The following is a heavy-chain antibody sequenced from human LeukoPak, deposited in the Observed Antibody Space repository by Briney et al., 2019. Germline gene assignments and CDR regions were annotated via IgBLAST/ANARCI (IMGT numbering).Heavy chain of an antibody. V-gene: IGHV1-2*02. D-gene: IGHD6-6*01. CDR2: INPNSGGT. CDR3: ARLYSSSPTVWFDP. Sequence: ASVKVSCKASGYTFTGYYMHWVRQAPGQGLEWMGWINPNSGGTNYAQKFQGRVTMTRDTSTSTAYMELSRLRSDDTAVYYCARLYSSSPTVWFDPWGQGTLVTVSS. J-gene: IGHJ5*02. CDR1: GYTFTGYY.